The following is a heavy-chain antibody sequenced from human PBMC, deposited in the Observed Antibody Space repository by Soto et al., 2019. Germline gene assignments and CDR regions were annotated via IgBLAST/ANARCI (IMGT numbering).Heavy chain of an antibody. Sequence: SLTCTVSGGSISSYYWSWIRQPPGKGLEWIGYIYYSGSTNYNPSLKSRVTISVDTSKNQFSLKLSSVTAADTAVYYCARDGIVVVPAATKVSPNYYYYGMDVWGQGTTVTVSS. CDR1: GGSISSYY. J-gene: IGHJ6*02. D-gene: IGHD2-2*01. CDR2: IYYSGST. CDR3: ARDGIVVVPAATKVSPNYYYYGMDV. V-gene: IGHV4-59*01.